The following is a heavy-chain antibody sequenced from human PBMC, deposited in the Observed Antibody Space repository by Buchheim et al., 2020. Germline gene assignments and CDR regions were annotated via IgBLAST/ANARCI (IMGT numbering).Heavy chain of an antibody. CDR3: VKDHDNSRTSWFDP. CDR2: ISSNAATT. V-gene: IGHV3-23*01. CDR1: GFNFNDFA. Sequence: EVQLLESGGGLVQPGGSLRLYCATSGFNFNDFAMSWVRQAPGKGLEWVSVISSNAATTYYSDSAKGRLTVSRDSSKKTLYLQMSSLRAEDTAVYYCVKDHDNSRTSWFDPWGQGTL. D-gene: IGHD2-2*01. J-gene: IGHJ5*02.